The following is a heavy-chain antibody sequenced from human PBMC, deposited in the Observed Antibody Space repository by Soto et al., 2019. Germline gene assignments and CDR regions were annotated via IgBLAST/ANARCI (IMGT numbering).Heavy chain of an antibody. CDR2: IYDTGISGYTPST. V-gene: IGHV4-59*07. CDR3: ARGEDAFFYYGLDV. Sequence: PSDTLSRTCTVAGGSITSSYWSWIRRPPGKGLEWIAYIYDTGISGYTPSTSYNPSLKSRVTMSVDTSKSQFSLKLTSVTAADTAVYYCARGEDAFFYYGLDVWGQEITVTVSS. CDR1: GGSITSSY. J-gene: IGHJ6*02.